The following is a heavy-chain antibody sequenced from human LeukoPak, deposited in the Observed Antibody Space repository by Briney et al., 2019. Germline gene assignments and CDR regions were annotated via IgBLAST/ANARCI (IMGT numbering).Heavy chain of an antibody. CDR3: VRDRGISFYFDY. CDR2: IDSSSSTI. V-gene: IGHV3-48*01. J-gene: IGHJ4*02. Sequence: PGGSLRLSCAVSGVPFITYNMNWVRQAPGKGLEWVAYIDSSSSTIYYADSVKGRFTVSRDNAKNSLDLQMNSLRADDTAVYYCVRDRGISFYFDYWGQGTLVTVSS. CDR1: GVPFITYN. D-gene: IGHD3-16*02.